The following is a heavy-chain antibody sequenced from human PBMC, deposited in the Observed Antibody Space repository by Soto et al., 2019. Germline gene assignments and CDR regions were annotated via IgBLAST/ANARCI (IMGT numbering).Heavy chain of an antibody. CDR2: ISGSGSTI. CDR1: GFTFSSYA. Sequence: LRLSCAASGFTFSSYAVSWVRQAPGKGPEWISSISGSGSTIYYADSVKGRFTISRDNSKNTLYLQMSSLRAEDPAVYYCAKVFYYYDSSGYYYFDYWGQGTLVTSPQ. D-gene: IGHD3-22*01. J-gene: IGHJ4*02. CDR3: AKVFYYYDSSGYYYFDY. V-gene: IGHV3-23*01.